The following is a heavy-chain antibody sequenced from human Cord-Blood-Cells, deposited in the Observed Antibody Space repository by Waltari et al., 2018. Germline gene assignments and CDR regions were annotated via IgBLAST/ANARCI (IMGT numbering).Heavy chain of an antibody. V-gene: IGHV3-23*01. CDR3: AKDFTFGGVIVDY. Sequence: EVQLLESGGGLVQPGGSLRLSCAASGFTFSSYAMSWARQAQGEGLEWVSAISVSAGSTDYADAVKGRFTTARDNTKNTLYLQMNSLRAEDTAVYYCAKDFTFGGVIVDYWGQGTLVTVSS. J-gene: IGHJ4*02. CDR2: ISVSAGST. CDR1: GFTFSSYA. D-gene: IGHD3-16*02.